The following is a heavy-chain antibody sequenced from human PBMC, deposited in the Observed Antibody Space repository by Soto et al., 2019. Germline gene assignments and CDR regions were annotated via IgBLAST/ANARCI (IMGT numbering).Heavy chain of an antibody. CDR2: ISGRGGST. CDR3: AKGPLYGDDVSG. Sequence: EVQLLESGGGLVQPGGSLRLSCAASGFTFSSYAMSWVRQAPGKGLEWVSGISGRGGSTYYADSVKGRFTISRDNSKNTLYLQMNSPRAEDTAVYYCAKGPLYGDDVSGWGQGTLVTVSS. J-gene: IGHJ4*02. V-gene: IGHV3-23*01. D-gene: IGHD4-17*01. CDR1: GFTFSSYA.